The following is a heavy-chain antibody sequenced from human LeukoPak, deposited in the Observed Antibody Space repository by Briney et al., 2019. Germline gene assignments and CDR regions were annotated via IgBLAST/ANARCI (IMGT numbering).Heavy chain of an antibody. D-gene: IGHD3-10*01. J-gene: IGHJ5*02. CDR3: ATDGSGSYYKRGPFGP. CDR2: FDPEDGET. V-gene: IGHV1-24*01. CDR1: GYTLTELS. Sequence: ASVKVSCKVSGYTLTELSMHWVRQAPGKGLEWMGGFDPEDGETIYAQKFQGRVTMTEDTSTDTAYMELSSLRSEDTAVCYCATDGSGSYYKRGPFGPWGQGTLVTVSS.